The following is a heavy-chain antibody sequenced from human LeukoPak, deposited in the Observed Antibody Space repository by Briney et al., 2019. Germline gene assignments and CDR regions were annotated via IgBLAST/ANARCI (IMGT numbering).Heavy chain of an antibody. Sequence: GASVKVSCKASGGTFSSYAISWVRQAPGQGLEWMGRIIPILGIANYAQKFQGRVTITADKSTSTAYMELSSLRSGDTAVYYCASTTRGYSYGSIDYWGQGTLVTVSS. CDR3: ASTTRGYSYGSIDY. D-gene: IGHD5-18*01. CDR2: IIPILGIA. CDR1: GGTFSSYA. V-gene: IGHV1-69*04. J-gene: IGHJ4*02.